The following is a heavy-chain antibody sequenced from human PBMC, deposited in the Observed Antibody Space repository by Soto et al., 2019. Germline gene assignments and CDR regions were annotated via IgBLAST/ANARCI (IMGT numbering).Heavy chain of an antibody. CDR3: ARHPGYYDILTGYTTYYFDY. CDR2: IYYRGNT. Sequence: PSETLSLTCTVSGGSISSGDYYWSWIRPPPGKGLEWIGYIYYRGNTDYNPSLKSRVTISLDTPKNQFSLKLSSVTAADTAVYYCARHPGYYDILTGYTTYYFDYWGQGILVTVSS. CDR1: GGSISSGDYY. J-gene: IGHJ4*02. V-gene: IGHV4-30-4*01. D-gene: IGHD3-9*01.